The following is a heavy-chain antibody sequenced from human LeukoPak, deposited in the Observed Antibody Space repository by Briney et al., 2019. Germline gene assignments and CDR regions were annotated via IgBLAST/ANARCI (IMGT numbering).Heavy chain of an antibody. CDR2: VYHSGST. Sequence: SETLSLTCTVSGGSISSYYWSWIRQPAGKGLEWIGSVYHSGSTYYNPSLKSRVTISVDTSKNQFSLKLTSVTAADTAVYYCARDRDLRWFFYWGQGTLVTVSS. V-gene: IGHV4-4*07. J-gene: IGHJ4*02. CDR3: ARDRDLRWFFY. CDR1: GGSISSYY. D-gene: IGHD2-21*01.